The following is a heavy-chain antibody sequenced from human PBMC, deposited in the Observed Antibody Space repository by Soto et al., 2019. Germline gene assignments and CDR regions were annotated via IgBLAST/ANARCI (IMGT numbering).Heavy chain of an antibody. Sequence: QVQLVQSGAEVKKPGSSVKVSCKASGGTFSSLAISWVRQAPGQGLEWMGGLVPVFGTANYAQKFQGRVTITAYKSTSTSYMELSSLRSEDTAVYYCARSPGVFDYWGQGTLDTVSS. D-gene: IGHD3-10*01. J-gene: IGHJ4*02. V-gene: IGHV1-69*06. CDR3: ARSPGVFDY. CDR2: LVPVFGTA. CDR1: GGTFSSLA.